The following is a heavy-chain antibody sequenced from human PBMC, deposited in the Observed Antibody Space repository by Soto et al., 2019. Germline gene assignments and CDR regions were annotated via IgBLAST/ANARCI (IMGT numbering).Heavy chain of an antibody. CDR1: GFTFRTYG. CDR3: AKVTGFCNNDRCRRDYYYYYGMDV. J-gene: IGHJ6*02. CDR2: ISYDGGEK. Sequence: PGGSLRLSCAASGFTFRTYGMHWVRQAPGKGLEWVALISYDGGEKYYADPVKGRFSISRDNPKDTLYLQMNSLRAEDTAVYYCAKVTGFCNNDRCRRDYYYYYGMDVWGQGTTVTVSS. V-gene: IGHV3-30*18. D-gene: IGHD2-8*01.